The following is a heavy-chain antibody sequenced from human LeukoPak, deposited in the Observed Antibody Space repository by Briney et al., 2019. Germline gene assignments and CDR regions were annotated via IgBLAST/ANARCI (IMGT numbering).Heavy chain of an antibody. CDR3: ARDPPLGYCSSSSCPHLDY. V-gene: IGHV3-21*01. CDR1: GFTFSRYS. D-gene: IGHD2-2*01. J-gene: IGHJ4*02. Sequence: GGSLRLSCAASGFTFSRYSMNWVRQAPGKGLEWVSSISSSSSFIYYADSVKGRFTISRDNAKNSLYLQMNSLRAEDTAVYYCARDPPLGYCSSSSCPHLDYWGQGSLVTVSS. CDR2: ISSSSSFI.